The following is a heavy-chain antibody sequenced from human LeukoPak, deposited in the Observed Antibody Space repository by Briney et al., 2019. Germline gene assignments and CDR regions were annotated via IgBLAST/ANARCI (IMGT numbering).Heavy chain of an antibody. J-gene: IGHJ4*02. CDR3: ASTANYNGSGSYYKN. CDR1: GGSITSYY. D-gene: IGHD3-10*01. V-gene: IGHV4-59*01. Sequence: NPSETLSLTCTVSGGSITSYYWSWIRQPPGKGLEWIGNIYYSGSTNYNPSLKSRVTISIDTSKKQFSLKLSSVTAADTAVYYCASTANYNGSGSYYKNWGQGTLVTVSS. CDR2: IYYSGST.